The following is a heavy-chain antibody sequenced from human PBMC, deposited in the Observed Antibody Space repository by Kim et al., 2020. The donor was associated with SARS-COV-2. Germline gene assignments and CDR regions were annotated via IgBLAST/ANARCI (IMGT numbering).Heavy chain of an antibody. V-gene: IGHV2-70*01. CDR3: ARTRIAAAVAFEY. J-gene: IGHJ4*02. D-gene: IGHD6-13*01. Sequence: YYSTSLKTRLTMSKDTSKNQVVLTKTSMDPVDTATYYCARTRIAAAVAFEYWGQGTLVTVSS.